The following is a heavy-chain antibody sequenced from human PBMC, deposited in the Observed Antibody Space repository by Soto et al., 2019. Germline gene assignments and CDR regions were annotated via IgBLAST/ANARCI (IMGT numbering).Heavy chain of an antibody. Sequence: SETLSLTCTVSGGSISSGDYYWSWIRQPPGKGLEWIGYIYYSGSTYYNPSLKSRVTISVDTSKNQFSLKLSSVTAADTAVYYCARDGIVATIDNGMGVWGQGTTVTVSS. CDR2: IYYSGST. J-gene: IGHJ6*02. V-gene: IGHV4-30-4*01. CDR1: GGSISSGDYY. CDR3: ARDGIVATIDNGMGV. D-gene: IGHD5-12*01.